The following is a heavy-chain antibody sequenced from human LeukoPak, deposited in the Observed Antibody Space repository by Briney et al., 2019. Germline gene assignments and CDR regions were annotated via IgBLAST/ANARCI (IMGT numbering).Heavy chain of an antibody. Sequence: GGSLRLSCAASGFTFSSFWMSWVRQAPGKGLKWVANIKHDGSEKYYLASVKGRFIISRDSAKNSLSLQMNSLRAEDTAVYYCTRDDAYFMDSWGQGTLVTVSS. CDR3: TRDDAYFMDS. V-gene: IGHV3-7*01. CDR2: IKHDGSEK. D-gene: IGHD3-16*01. CDR1: GFTFSSFW. J-gene: IGHJ4*02.